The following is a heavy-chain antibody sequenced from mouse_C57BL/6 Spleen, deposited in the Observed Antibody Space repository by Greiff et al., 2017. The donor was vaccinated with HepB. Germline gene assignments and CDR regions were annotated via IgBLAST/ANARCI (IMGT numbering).Heavy chain of an antibody. V-gene: IGHV5-4*01. Sequence: EVHLVEPGGGLVKSGGSLKLSCAASGFTFSSYAMSWVRQTPEKRLEWVATISVGGSYTYYPDNVKGRFTISSDNAKNNLYLQMSHLKSEDTAMFYCARQLLRAKYYAMEYWGQGTSVTVSS. CDR2: ISVGGSYT. D-gene: IGHD1-1*01. CDR1: GFTFSSYA. J-gene: IGHJ4*01. CDR3: ARQLLRAKYYAMEY.